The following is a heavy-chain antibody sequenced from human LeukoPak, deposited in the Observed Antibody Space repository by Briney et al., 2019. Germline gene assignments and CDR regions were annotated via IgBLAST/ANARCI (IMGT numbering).Heavy chain of an antibody. CDR1: GVSITGDSFC. Sequence: SETLSLTCTVSGVSITGDSFCWSWIRQPAGKGLEWIGRVYTTGSTSYNPSLKSRVTVSVDTYNNYFSLNLNSVTSADTAVYYCARARDGLNAFDYWGQGTLVTVSS. J-gene: IGHJ4*02. D-gene: IGHD5-24*01. CDR2: VYTTGST. V-gene: IGHV4-61*02. CDR3: ARARDGLNAFDY.